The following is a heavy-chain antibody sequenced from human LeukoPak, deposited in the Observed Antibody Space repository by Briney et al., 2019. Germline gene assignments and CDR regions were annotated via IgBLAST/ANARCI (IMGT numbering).Heavy chain of an antibody. D-gene: IGHD3-9*01. Sequence: GGSLRLSCEASGFTFGDYWMTWVRQAPGKGLEGVANIKQDGSENHYVDSVKGRFSISRDNAKNSLYLQMNSLRAEDTAVYYCATYWRHFDWLLSDIWGLGTMVTVSS. J-gene: IGHJ3*02. CDR1: GFTFGDYW. V-gene: IGHV3-7*05. CDR2: IKQDGSEN. CDR3: ATYWRHFDWLLSDI.